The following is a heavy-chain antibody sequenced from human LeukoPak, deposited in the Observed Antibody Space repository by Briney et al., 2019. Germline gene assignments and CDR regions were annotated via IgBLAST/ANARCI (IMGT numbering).Heavy chain of an antibody. CDR1: GGSISSYS. CDR2: IYHSGST. V-gene: IGHV4-59*01. Sequence: PSETLSLTCTVSGGSISSYSWSWIRQPPGKGLEWIGYIYHSGSTNYNPSLKSRVTISVDTSKNQFSLKLSSVTAADTAVYYCARSYYDFWSGQTYYFDYWGQGTLVTVSS. D-gene: IGHD3-3*01. CDR3: ARSYYDFWSGQTYYFDY. J-gene: IGHJ4*02.